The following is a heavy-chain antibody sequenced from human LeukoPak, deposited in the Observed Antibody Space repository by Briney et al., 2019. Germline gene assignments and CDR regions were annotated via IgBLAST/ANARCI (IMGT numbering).Heavy chain of an antibody. D-gene: IGHD3-16*01. CDR1: GYTFTNYG. CDR3: ARDNDSRDPPHFDY. V-gene: IGHV1-18*01. Sequence: ASVKVSCKASGYTFTNYGISWVRQAPGQGLEWMGWSSAYNGNTNYAQKLQGRVTMTTDTSTSTAYMELSSLRSEDTAVYYCARDNDSRDPPHFDYWGQGTLVTVSA. CDR2: SSAYNGNT. J-gene: IGHJ4*02.